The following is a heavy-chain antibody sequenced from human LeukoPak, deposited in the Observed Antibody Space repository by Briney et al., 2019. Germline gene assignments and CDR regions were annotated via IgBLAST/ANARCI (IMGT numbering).Heavy chain of an antibody. Sequence: PSETLSLTCDVYRGSFSGYFWSWIRQTPGKGLEWLGEMNDGGSTNYNPSLKSRVTISVAVSKNQYSLRLTSVTAADTAVYYCARKGFVESTGWRGAFDVWGQGTMVTVSS. CDR3: ARKGFVESTGWRGAFDV. V-gene: IGHV4-34*01. J-gene: IGHJ3*01. D-gene: IGHD2-8*02. CDR1: RGSFSGYF. CDR2: MNDGGST.